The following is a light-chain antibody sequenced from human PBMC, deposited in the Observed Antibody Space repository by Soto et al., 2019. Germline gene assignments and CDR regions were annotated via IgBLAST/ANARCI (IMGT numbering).Light chain of an antibody. CDR3: QQYYNWPLT. CDR2: DAS. CDR1: QSVGSN. V-gene: IGKV3-15*01. Sequence: EIVMTQSPATLSASPGERAPLSCRASQSVGSNLAWYQQKPGQAPRLLIYDASTRATGIPASFSGSGSGTEFTLTIRSLQSEDSAVYYCQQYYNWPLTFGGGTKVEIK. J-gene: IGKJ4*01.